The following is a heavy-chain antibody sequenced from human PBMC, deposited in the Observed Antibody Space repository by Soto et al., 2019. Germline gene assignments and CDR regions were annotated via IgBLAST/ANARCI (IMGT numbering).Heavy chain of an antibody. CDR3: TTVILVTDIFIPY. CDR1: GFSFSGAW. CDR2: IKSKLEGVTT. Sequence: GGSLSLSCAVSGFSFSGAWMTWVRQAPGKGLEWVARIKSKLEGVTTDYAAPVKGRFTISRDDSEDTVYLELNSLRAEDTALYYCTTVILVTDIFIPYWGQGTPVTVSS. J-gene: IGHJ4*02. D-gene: IGHD2-21*01. V-gene: IGHV3-15*01.